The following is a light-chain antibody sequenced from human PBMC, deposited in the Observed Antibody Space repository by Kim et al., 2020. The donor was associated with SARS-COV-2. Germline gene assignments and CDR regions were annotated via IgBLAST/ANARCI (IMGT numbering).Light chain of an antibody. V-gene: IGLV3-19*01. CDR3: NSRDSSGPVV. J-gene: IGLJ2*01. CDR1: SLRSYY. CDR2: GKN. Sequence: SSELTQDPAVSVALGQTVRITCQGDSLRSYYASWYQQKPGQAPVLVIYGKNNRPSGIPDRFSGSSSGNIASLTITGAQAEDEADYYCNSRDSSGPVVFGGGTQLTVL.